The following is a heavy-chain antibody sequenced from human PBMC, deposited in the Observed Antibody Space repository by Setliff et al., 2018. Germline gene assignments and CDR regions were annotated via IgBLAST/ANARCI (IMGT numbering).Heavy chain of an antibody. CDR2: IKEDGSQR. Sequence: PGGSLRLSCAASGFDFKTHWMDWARQAPGKGLEWVANIKEDGSQRNYVDAVRGRFTVSRDNARNLLYLQMNSLRAEDTAVYYCARDSSSWYDCDYWGQGTLVTVSS. CDR3: ARDSSSWYDCDY. D-gene: IGHD6-13*01. CDR1: GFDFKTHW. J-gene: IGHJ4*02. V-gene: IGHV3-7*01.